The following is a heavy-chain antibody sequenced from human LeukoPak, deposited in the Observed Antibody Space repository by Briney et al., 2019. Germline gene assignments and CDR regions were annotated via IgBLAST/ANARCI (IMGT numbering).Heavy chain of an antibody. V-gene: IGHV3-21*01. J-gene: IGHJ4*02. CDR1: GFIFSDYM. CDR2: ISSSSSYI. D-gene: IGHD1-26*01. CDR3: ARVGMSAWPIDS. Sequence: GGSLRLSCAASGFIFSDYMMTWVRRAPGKGLEWVSSISSSSSYIHYADSVKGRCTISRDNAKNSLYLHMNSLRADDTAVYYCARVGMSAWPIDSWGQGTLVTVSS.